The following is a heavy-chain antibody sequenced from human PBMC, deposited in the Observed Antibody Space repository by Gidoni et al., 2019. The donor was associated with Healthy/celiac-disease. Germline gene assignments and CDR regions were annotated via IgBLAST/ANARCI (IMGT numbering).Heavy chain of an antibody. CDR1: GYTFTSYY. J-gene: IGHJ4*02. V-gene: IGHV1-46*03. Sequence: QVQLVQSGAEVKKPGASVKVSCKASGYTFTSYYMHWVRQAPGQGLGWMGISNPSGGSTSYAQKFQGRVTMTRDTSTSTVYMELSSLRSEDTAVYYCARAKRAGTYYGYWGQGTLVTVSS. CDR3: ARAKRAGTYYGY. CDR2: SNPSGGST. D-gene: IGHD6-19*01.